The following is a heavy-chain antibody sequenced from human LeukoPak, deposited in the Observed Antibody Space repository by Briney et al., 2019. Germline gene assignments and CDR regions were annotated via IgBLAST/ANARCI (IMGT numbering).Heavy chain of an antibody. Sequence: SETLSLTCTVSGGSISSYYWSWIRQPPGKGLEWIGYIYYSGSTNYNPSLKSRVTISVDTSKNQFSLKLSSVTAADTAVYYCARGREGTDEYGDYFDYWGQGTLVTVSS. J-gene: IGHJ4*02. CDR1: GGSISSYY. V-gene: IGHV4-59*12. CDR2: IYYSGST. D-gene: IGHD4-17*01. CDR3: ARGREGTDEYGDYFDY.